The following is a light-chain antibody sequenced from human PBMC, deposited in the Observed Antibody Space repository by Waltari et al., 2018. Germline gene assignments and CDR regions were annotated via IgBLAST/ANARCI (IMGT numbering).Light chain of an antibody. J-gene: IGKJ4*01. Sequence: EIVMTPSPATLSVSPGERATPPCRACQRLSSNYAWYQQKPGQAPRLLIYGASTRATGVPARFSGSGSGTDFTLTISGLQSEDYAVYFCHQHNSWPPLSFGGGTKVEIK. V-gene: IGKV3-15*01. CDR2: GAS. CDR1: QRLSSN. CDR3: HQHNSWPPLS.